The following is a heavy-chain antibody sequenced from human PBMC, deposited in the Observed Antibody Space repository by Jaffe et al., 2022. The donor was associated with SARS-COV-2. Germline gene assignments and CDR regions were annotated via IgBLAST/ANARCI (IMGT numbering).Heavy chain of an antibody. D-gene: IGHD3-9*01. Sequence: QVQLQQWGAGLLKPSETLSLTCAVYGGSFSGYYWSWIRQPPGKGLEWIGEINHSGSTNYNPSLKSRVTISVDTSKNQFSLKLSSVTAADTAVYYCARMILKFDWLPRGPNFDYWGQGTLVTVSS. CDR2: INHSGST. CDR3: ARMILKFDWLPRGPNFDY. J-gene: IGHJ4*02. CDR1: GGSFSGYY. V-gene: IGHV4-34*01.